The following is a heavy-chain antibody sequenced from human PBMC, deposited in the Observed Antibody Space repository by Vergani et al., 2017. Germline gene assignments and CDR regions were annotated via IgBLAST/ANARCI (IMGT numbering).Heavy chain of an antibody. V-gene: IGHV2-70*04. Sequence: QVTLKESGPALVKPTQTLTLTCSLSGFSLSSGGMRVSWISPPPGKALEWLARIDWDHTKVYSSSLKSRLFIAKDIAKNEVVLTMTNMDPVDTATYYCARTSWRTITCHSKACWFDSWGQGSLVTVSS. CDR3: ARTSWRTITCHSKACWFDS. J-gene: IGHJ5*01. CDR2: IDWDHTK. CDR1: GFSLSSGGMR. D-gene: IGHD3-10*01.